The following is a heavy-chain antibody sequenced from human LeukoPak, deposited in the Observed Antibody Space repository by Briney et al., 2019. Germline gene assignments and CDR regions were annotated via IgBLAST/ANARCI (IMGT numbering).Heavy chain of an antibody. CDR1: GYTFTDYY. J-gene: IGHJ4*02. CDR3: ARGWGFGSIVY. V-gene: IGHV1-2*02. D-gene: IGHD7-27*01. Sequence: ASVKVSCKASGYTFTDYYVHWVRQAPGQGLEWMGWISPSSGGTNYAQKFQGRVTMTRDTSISTAYMELSSLRSDDTAVYYCARGWGFGSIVYWGQGTLVTVSS. CDR2: ISPSSGGT.